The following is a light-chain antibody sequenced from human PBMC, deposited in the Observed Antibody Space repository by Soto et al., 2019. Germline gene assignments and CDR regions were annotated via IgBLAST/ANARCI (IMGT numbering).Light chain of an antibody. CDR1: QSISSY. V-gene: IGKV1-39*01. CDR3: QQSYSTPFT. CDR2: AAC. J-gene: IGKJ3*01. Sequence: DIPMTQSPSSLSASVGVRVTITCRASQSISSYLNWYQQKPGKDPKLLIYAACSLQSWVPSRFSGSASGTDFTLTISSLQSEDFAPYYRQQSYSTPFTFGHGTRVHIK.